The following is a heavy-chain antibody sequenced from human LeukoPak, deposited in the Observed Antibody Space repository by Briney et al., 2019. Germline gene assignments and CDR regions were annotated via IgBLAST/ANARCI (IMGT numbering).Heavy chain of an antibody. CDR2: IIPIFGTA. J-gene: IGHJ4*02. Sequence: SVKVSCKASGGTFSSYAISWVRQAPGQGLEWMGGIIPIFGTANCAQKFQGRVTITADESTSTAYMELSSLRSEDTAVYYCARNTAMRSGAFDYWGQGTLVTVSS. V-gene: IGHV1-69*01. D-gene: IGHD5-18*01. CDR1: GGTFSSYA. CDR3: ARNTAMRSGAFDY.